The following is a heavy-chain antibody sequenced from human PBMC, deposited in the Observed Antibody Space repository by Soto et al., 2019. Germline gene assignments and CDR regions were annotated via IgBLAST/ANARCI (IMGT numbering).Heavy chain of an antibody. CDR2: ISAYNGNT. Sequence: QVQLVQSGAEVKKPGASVKVSCKASGYTFTSYGISWVRQAPGQGLEWMGWISAYNGNTNYAQKLLGRVTMTTDTTTSTAYMELGSLRSDDTAVYYCAGDGALGENYYYYGMDVWGQGTTVTVSS. CDR1: GYTFTSYG. CDR3: AGDGALGENYYYYGMDV. D-gene: IGHD3-16*01. J-gene: IGHJ6*02. V-gene: IGHV1-18*01.